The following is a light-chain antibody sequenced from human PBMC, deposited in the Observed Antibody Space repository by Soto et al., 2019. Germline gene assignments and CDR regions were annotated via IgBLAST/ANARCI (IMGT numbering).Light chain of an antibody. CDR2: KSS. V-gene: IGKV1-5*03. Sequence: DIQMTQSPSTLSASVGDRVTITCRASQSIGRWLAWFQQKPGKAPKLLIYKSSSLETGVPSRFSGSGSGTEFTLTISSLQPDDFAIYYCQQYGSSPITFGQGTRLEIK. CDR1: QSIGRW. CDR3: QQYGSSPIT. J-gene: IGKJ5*01.